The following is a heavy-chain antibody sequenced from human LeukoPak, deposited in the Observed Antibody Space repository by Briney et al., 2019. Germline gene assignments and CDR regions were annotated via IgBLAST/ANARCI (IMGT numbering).Heavy chain of an antibody. V-gene: IGHV4-39*01. CDR3: ARHTSGWYLQHYYYDD. Sequence: SETRSLTCTVSGGSIGSSSSYWGWIRQPPGKGLEWIGSIYYSGSIYYNPSLKRRVTISVDTSKNQFSLKLSSLTAADTAVYYCARHTSGWYLQHYYYDDWGQGPLVTASS. CDR2: IYYSGSI. D-gene: IGHD6-19*01. CDR1: GGSIGSSSSY. J-gene: IGHJ4*02.